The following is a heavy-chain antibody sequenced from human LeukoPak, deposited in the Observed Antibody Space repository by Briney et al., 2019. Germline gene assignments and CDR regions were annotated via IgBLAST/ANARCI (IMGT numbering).Heavy chain of an antibody. CDR1: GFTFSSYW. CDR2: INSDGSST. J-gene: IGHJ5*02. Sequence: GGSLRLSCAASGFTFSSYWMHWVRQAPGKGLVWVSRINSDGSSTSYADSVKGRFTTSRDNAKNTLYLQMNSLRAEDTAVYYCARTGYCTNGVCYEGNWFDPWGQGTLVTVSS. CDR3: ARTGYCTNGVCYEGNWFDP. D-gene: IGHD2-8*01. V-gene: IGHV3-74*01.